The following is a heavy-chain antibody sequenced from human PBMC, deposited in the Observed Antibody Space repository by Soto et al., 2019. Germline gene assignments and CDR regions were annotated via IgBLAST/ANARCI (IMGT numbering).Heavy chain of an antibody. Sequence: QVQLQQWGAGLLKPSETLSLTCAVYGGSFSGYYWSWVRQPPGKGLEWIGEVTHSGSTNYNPSLKSRVTISVDRSKNQFSLKLSSVTAADTAVYYCASSSGGPLAIFGVVTYGMEVWGQGTTVTVSS. CDR2: VTHSGST. V-gene: IGHV4-34*01. CDR3: ASSSGGPLAIFGVVTYGMEV. J-gene: IGHJ6*02. CDR1: GGSFSGYY. D-gene: IGHD3-3*01.